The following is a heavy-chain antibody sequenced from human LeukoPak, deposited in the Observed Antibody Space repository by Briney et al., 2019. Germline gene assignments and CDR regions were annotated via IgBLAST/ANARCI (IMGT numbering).Heavy chain of an antibody. Sequence: PGGSLRLSCAGSEFTFSSYAMSWVRQAPGKGLEWVSAISSSGYTTFYADSVKGRSTISRDNSKKTLYLQMNSLRAEDTAVYYCAKNILNRVWSTVYFAYWGQGTLVTVSS. D-gene: IGHD6-19*01. CDR2: ISSSGYTT. CDR1: EFTFSSYA. V-gene: IGHV3-23*01. CDR3: AKNILNRVWSTVYFAY. J-gene: IGHJ4*02.